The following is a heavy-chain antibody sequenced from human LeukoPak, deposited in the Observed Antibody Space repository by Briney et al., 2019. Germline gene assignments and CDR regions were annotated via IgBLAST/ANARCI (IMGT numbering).Heavy chain of an antibody. Sequence: ASVKVSFKASGYTFTSYYMHWVRQAPGQGLEWMGIINPSGGSTSYAQKFQGRVTMTRDMSTSTVYMELSSLRSEDTAVYYCAVLNYYDSSGYSSLDYWGQGTLVTVSS. CDR2: INPSGGST. CDR1: GYTFTSYY. V-gene: IGHV1-46*01. CDR3: AVLNYYDSSGYSSLDY. J-gene: IGHJ4*02. D-gene: IGHD3-22*01.